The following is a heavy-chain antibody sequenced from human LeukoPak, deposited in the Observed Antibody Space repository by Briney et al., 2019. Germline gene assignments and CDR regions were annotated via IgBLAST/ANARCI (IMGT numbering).Heavy chain of an antibody. D-gene: IGHD3-22*01. CDR1: GGTFSSYA. V-gene: IGHV1-69*13. J-gene: IGHJ4*02. CDR2: IIPIFGTA. Sequence: SVKVSCKASGGTFSSYAISWVRQAPGQGLEWMGGIIPIFGTANYAKKFQGRVTITADESTSTAYMELSSLRSEDTAVYHCAREVDYYDSSGYYYLDYWGQGTLVTVSS. CDR3: AREVDYYDSSGYYYLDY.